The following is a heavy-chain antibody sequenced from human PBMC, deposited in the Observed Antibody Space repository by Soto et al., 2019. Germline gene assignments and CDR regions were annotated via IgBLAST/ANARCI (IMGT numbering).Heavy chain of an antibody. J-gene: IGHJ4*02. CDR1: GFNFTRYS. Sequence: PGGSLRLSCAASGFNFTRYSMNWVRQAPGKGPEWVSSISSTTNYIYYGDSMKGRFTISRDNAKNSLDLEMNSLRAEDTSVYYCARLYADLTSNFDYWGQGTLVTVSS. V-gene: IGHV3-21*06. CDR3: ARLYADLTSNFDY. CDR2: ISSTTNYI. D-gene: IGHD2-8*01.